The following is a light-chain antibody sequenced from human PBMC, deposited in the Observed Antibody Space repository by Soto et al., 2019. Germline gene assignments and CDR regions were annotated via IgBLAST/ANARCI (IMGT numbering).Light chain of an antibody. CDR1: QSVGDY. V-gene: IGKV3-11*01. J-gene: IGKJ4*01. CDR2: GAS. CDR3: QQRSQSPRT. Sequence: EILLTQSQAPLSLSPGEIATLSCRASQSVGDYLAWYQQRPGQAPRLLIYGASKRATGIPARFSASGSETDFTLTISSLEPDDFAVYFCQQRSQSPRTFGGGTKIEVK.